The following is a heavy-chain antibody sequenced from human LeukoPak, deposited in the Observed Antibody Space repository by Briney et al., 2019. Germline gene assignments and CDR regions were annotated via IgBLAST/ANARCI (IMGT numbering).Heavy chain of an antibody. J-gene: IGHJ3*02. D-gene: IGHD1-26*01. Sequence: SETLSLTCTVSGASISSYYWSWIRQPPGKGLEWIGYIYYSGSTNYNPSLKSRVAISVDTSKNQVSLRLISVTAADTAVYYCARGGSIVGATPHDTFDIWGRGTVVTVSS. CDR2: IYYSGST. CDR3: ARGGSIVGATPHDTFDI. V-gene: IGHV4-59*01. CDR1: GASISSYY.